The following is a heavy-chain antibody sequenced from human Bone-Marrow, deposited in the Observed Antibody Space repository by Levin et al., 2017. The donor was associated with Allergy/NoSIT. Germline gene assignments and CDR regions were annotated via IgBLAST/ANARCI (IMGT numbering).Heavy chain of an antibody. CDR3: ARDRSTASTESDAFDI. D-gene: IGHD5/OR15-5a*01. CDR2: ISAYNGNT. CDR1: GYTFTSYG. J-gene: IGHJ3*02. V-gene: IGHV1-18*01. Sequence: GESLKISCKASGYTFTSYGISWVRQAPGQGLEWMGWISAYNGNTNYAQKLQGRVTMTTDTSTSTAYMELRSLRSDDTAVYYCARDRSTASTESDAFDIWGQGTMVTVSS.